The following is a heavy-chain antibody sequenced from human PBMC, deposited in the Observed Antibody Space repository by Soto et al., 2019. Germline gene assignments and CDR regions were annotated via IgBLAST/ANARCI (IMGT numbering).Heavy chain of an antibody. V-gene: IGHV5-10-1*01. CDR3: ARLGTDILTSVDY. CDR1: GYSFTSYW. D-gene: IGHD3-9*01. J-gene: IGHJ4*02. CDR2: IDPSDSYT. Sequence: GEPLKISCKGSGYSFTSYWISWVRQMPGKGLEWMGRIDPSDSYTNYSPSFQGHVTISADKSISTAYLQWSSLKASDTAMYYCARLGTDILTSVDYWGQGTLVTVSS.